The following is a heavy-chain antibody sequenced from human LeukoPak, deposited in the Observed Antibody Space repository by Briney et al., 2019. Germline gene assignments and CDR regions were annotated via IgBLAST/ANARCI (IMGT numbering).Heavy chain of an antibody. D-gene: IGHD5-12*01. CDR3: ARGSGWLIDY. J-gene: IGHJ4*02. V-gene: IGHV3-30*03. CDR1: GFTFSSYG. Sequence: GGSLRLSCAASGFTFSSYGMHWVRQAPGKGLEWVAVISYDGSNKYYADSVKGRFTISRDNSKNTLYLQMNSLRAEDTAVYYCARGSGWLIDYWGQGTLVTVSS. CDR2: ISYDGSNK.